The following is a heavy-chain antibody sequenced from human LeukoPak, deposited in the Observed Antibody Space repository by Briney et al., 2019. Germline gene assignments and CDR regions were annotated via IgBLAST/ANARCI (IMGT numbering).Heavy chain of an antibody. Sequence: PSETLSLTCTVSGGSVSSYYWSWIRQPAGKGLEWIGRIYTSGSTNYNPSLKSRVTMSVDTSKNQLSLKLSSVTAADTAVYYCARVADCSSTSCHYYFDYWGQGTLVTVSS. V-gene: IGHV4-4*07. D-gene: IGHD2-2*01. CDR1: GGSVSSYY. CDR3: ARVADCSSTSCHYYFDY. J-gene: IGHJ4*02. CDR2: IYTSGST.